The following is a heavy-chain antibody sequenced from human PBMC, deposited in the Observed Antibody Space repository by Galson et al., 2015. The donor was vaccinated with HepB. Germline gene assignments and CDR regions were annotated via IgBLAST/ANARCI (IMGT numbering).Heavy chain of an antibody. V-gene: IGHV1-18*04. CDR1: GYTFTSYG. CDR3: ARDPSSGWYFADAFDI. Sequence: SVKVSCKASGYTFTSYGISWVRQAPGQGLEWMGWISAYNGNTNYAQKLQGRVTMTTDTSMSTAYMELRSLRSDDTAVYYCARDPSSGWYFADAFDIWGQGTMVTVSS. D-gene: IGHD6-19*01. J-gene: IGHJ3*02. CDR2: ISAYNGNT.